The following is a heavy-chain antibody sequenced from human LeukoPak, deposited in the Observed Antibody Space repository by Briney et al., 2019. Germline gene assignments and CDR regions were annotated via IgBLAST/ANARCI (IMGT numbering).Heavy chain of an antibody. CDR3: AKDGPYLSEWLVPRPGYYFDY. CDR2: ISYDGSNK. V-gene: IGHV3-30*18. CDR1: GFTFSSYG. Sequence: GRSLRLSCAASGFTFSSYGMHWVRQAPGKGLEWVAVISYDGSNKYYADSVKGRFTISRDNSKNTLYLQMNSLRAEDTAVYYCAKDGPYLSEWLVPRPGYYFDYWGQGTLVTVSS. J-gene: IGHJ4*02. D-gene: IGHD6-19*01.